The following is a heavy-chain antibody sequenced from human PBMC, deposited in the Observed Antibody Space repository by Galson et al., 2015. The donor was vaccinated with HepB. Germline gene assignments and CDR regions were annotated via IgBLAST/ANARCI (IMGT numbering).Heavy chain of an antibody. CDR3: ARGYYYGSGSPPDYYYYGMDV. D-gene: IGHD3-10*01. CDR1: GFTFSSYG. Sequence: SLRLSCAASGFTFSSYGMHWVRQAPGKGLEWVAVIWYDGSNKYYADSVKGRFTISRDNSKNTLYLQMNSLRAEDTAVYYCARGYYYGSGSPPDYYYYGMDVWGQGTTVTVSS. V-gene: IGHV3-33*08. CDR2: IWYDGSNK. J-gene: IGHJ6*02.